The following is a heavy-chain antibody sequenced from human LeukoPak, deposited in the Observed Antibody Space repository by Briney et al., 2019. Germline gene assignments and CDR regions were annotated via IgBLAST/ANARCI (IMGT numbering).Heavy chain of an antibody. CDR2: IYPGDSDT. J-gene: IGHJ4*02. CDR3: TRSSGITLISLY. CDR1: GYSFTSHW. D-gene: IGHD3-22*01. Sequence: GESLKISCKGSGYSFTSHWIGWVRQMPGKGLEWMGIIYPGDSDTRYSPSLQGQVTISADRSTSTAYLQWSSLKASDTAMYFCTRSSGITLISLYWGQGTLVTVSP. V-gene: IGHV5-51*01.